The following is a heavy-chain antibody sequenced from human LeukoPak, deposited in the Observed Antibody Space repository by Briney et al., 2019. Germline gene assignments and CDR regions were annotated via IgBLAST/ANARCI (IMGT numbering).Heavy chain of an antibody. V-gene: IGHV1-69*04. J-gene: IGHJ4*02. Sequence: SSVKVSCKASGGTFISYTISWVRQAPGQGREWMGRIIPILGIANYAQKFQGRVTITADKSTSTAYMELRTLSSEDTAVYYCARDTGWLGELFKPLDSWGEGGQLTVSS. CDR2: IIPILGIA. D-gene: IGHD3-10*01. CDR3: ARDTGWLGELFKPLDS. CDR1: GGTFISYT.